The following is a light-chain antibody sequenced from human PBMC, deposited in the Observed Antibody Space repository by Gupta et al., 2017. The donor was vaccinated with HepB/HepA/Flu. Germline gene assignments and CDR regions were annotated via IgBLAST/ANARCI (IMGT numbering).Light chain of an antibody. V-gene: IGLV1-51*02. CDR2: ENN. Sequence: QSVLTQPPSVSAAPGQKVTISCSGSSSNIGNNYVSWYQQPPGTAPKLLIYENNKRPSGIPDRFSGSKSGTSATLGITGLQTGDEADYYCGTGDSSLSALFGGGTKLTVL. CDR3: GTGDSSLSAL. CDR1: SSNIGNNY. J-gene: IGLJ2*01.